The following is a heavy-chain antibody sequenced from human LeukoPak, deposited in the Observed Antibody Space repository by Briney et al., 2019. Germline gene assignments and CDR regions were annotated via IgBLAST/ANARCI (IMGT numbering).Heavy chain of an antibody. CDR2: TGARGDTT. CDR1: GFAFNTYG. V-gene: IGHV3-23*01. D-gene: IGHD6-6*01. CDR3: ATALSLAMY. J-gene: IGHJ4*02. Sequence: GGSLRLSCAASGFAFNTYGMAWVRQAPGKGLDWVLDTGARGDTTHYADSVKGRFTISRDNSKSMLYLQMSNLRAEDTAIYYCATALSLAMYWGQGTLVTVSS.